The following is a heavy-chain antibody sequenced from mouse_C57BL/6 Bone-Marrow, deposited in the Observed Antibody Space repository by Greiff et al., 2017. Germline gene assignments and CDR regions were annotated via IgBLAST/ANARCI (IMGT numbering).Heavy chain of an antibody. V-gene: IGHV5-4*01. CDR1: GFTFSSYA. D-gene: IGHD1-1*01. Sequence: DVMLVESGGGLVKPGGSLKLSCAASGFTFSSYAMSWVRQTPEKRLEWVATISDGGSYTYYPDNVKGRFTISRDNAKNNLYLQMSHLKSEDTAMYYCARDDYYGSSYRYWGQGTTLTVSS. CDR2: ISDGGSYT. CDR3: ARDDYYGSSYRY. J-gene: IGHJ2*01.